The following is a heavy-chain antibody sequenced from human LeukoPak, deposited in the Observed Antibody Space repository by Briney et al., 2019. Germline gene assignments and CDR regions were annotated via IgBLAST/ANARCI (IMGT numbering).Heavy chain of an antibody. Sequence: GGSLRLSCAASGFTFSSYAMSWVRQAPGKGLEWVSAISGSGGSTYYADSVKGRFTISRDNSKNTLYLQMNSLRAEDTAVYYCARDPPLTIFGVVTYYYYYMDVWGKGTTVTVSS. CDR3: ARDPPLTIFGVVTYYYYYMDV. CDR1: GFTFSSYA. CDR2: ISGSGGST. D-gene: IGHD3-3*01. J-gene: IGHJ6*03. V-gene: IGHV3-23*01.